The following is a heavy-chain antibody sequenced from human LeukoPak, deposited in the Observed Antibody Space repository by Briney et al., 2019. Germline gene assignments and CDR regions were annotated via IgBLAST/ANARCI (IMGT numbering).Heavy chain of an antibody. CDR1: GFTFSSYE. J-gene: IGHJ3*02. V-gene: IGHV3-48*03. Sequence: PGGSLRLSCAASGFTFSSYEMNWVRQAPGKGLEWVSYISSSGSTIYHADSVKGRFTISRDNAKNSLFLQMNSLRAEDTAAYYCARGPFPYYYDSSGYRKRAFDIWGQGTMVTVSS. CDR3: ARGPFPYYYDSSGYRKRAFDI. CDR2: ISSSGSTI. D-gene: IGHD3-22*01.